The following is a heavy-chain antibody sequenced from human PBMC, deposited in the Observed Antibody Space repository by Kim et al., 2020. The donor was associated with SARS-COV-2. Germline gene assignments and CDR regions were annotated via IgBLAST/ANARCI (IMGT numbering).Heavy chain of an antibody. CDR3: AKDRSSSWYYFDY. Sequence: YAESVKGRFTISRDNSKNTLYLQMNSLRAEDTAVYYCAKDRSSSWYYFDYWGQGTLVTVSS. J-gene: IGHJ4*02. V-gene: IGHV3-30*02. D-gene: IGHD6-13*01.